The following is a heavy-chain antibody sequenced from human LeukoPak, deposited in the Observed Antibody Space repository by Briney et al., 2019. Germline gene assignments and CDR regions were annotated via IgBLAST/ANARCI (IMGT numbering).Heavy chain of an antibody. Sequence: GGSLRLSCAASGFTFSNAWMSWVRQAPGKGLEWVGRIKSKNDGGKTDYAAPVKGRFTISRDDSKNTLYLQMNSLKTEDTAVYYCTTGATMVRGGGWGQGTLVTVSS. CDR3: TTGATMVRGGG. CDR2: IKSKNDGGKT. J-gene: IGHJ4*02. V-gene: IGHV3-15*01. D-gene: IGHD3-10*01. CDR1: GFTFSNAW.